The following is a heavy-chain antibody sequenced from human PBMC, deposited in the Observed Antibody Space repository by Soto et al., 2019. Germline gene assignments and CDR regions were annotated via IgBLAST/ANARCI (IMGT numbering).Heavy chain of an antibody. D-gene: IGHD6-13*01. CDR3: ARVGISSSWYPNWFDP. CDR2: IYHSGST. V-gene: IGHV4-4*02. J-gene: IGHJ5*02. Sequence: SETLSLTCAVSGGSISSSNWWSWVRQPPGKGLEWIGEIYHSGSTNYNPSLKSRVTISVDNAKNQFSLKLSSVTAADTAVYYCARVGISSSWYPNWFDPWGQGTLVTVSS. CDR1: GGSISSSNW.